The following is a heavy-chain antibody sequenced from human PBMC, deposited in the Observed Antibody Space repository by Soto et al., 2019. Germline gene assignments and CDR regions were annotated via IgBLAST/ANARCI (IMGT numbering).Heavy chain of an antibody. V-gene: IGHV4-59*08. Sequence: QVQLQESGPGLAKPSETLSLTCTVSGGSISDYYWSWIRQPPGKGLEWIGYFSYSGSTNNSPSLKSRATXSXDXXTNHFSLNLGSVTAADTAVYYCARPFRDAYTALAFWGQGTLVTVSS. J-gene: IGHJ4*02. D-gene: IGHD2-2*01. CDR3: ARPFRDAYTALAF. CDR1: GGSISDYY. CDR2: FSYSGST.